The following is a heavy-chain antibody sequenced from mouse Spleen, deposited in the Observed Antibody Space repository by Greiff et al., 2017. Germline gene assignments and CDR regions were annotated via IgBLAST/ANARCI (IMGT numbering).Heavy chain of an antibody. J-gene: IGHJ1*01. CDR3: ARGRLPLNFDV. CDR2: ISYDGSN. D-gene: IGHD2-4*01. Sequence: ESGPGLVKPSQSLSLTCSVSGYSITSGYYWNWIRQFPGNKLEWMGYISYDGSNNYNPSLKNRISITRDTSKNQFFLKLNSVTTEDTATYYCARGRLPLNFDVWGAGTTVTVSS. CDR1: GYSITSGYY. V-gene: IGHV3-6*01.